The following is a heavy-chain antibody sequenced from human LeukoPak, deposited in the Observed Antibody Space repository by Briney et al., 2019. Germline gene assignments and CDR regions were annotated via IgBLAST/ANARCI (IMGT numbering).Heavy chain of an antibody. Sequence: ASVKVSCKASGSTFTGYYMHWVRQAPGQGLEWMGWISAYNGNTNYAQKLQGRVTMTTDTSTSTAYMELRSLRSDDTAVYYCARVSDILTGYSYYYYYGMDVWGQGTRSPSP. CDR3: ARVSDILTGYSYYYYYGMDV. J-gene: IGHJ6*02. CDR1: GSTFTGYY. V-gene: IGHV1-18*04. CDR2: ISAYNGNT. D-gene: IGHD3-9*01.